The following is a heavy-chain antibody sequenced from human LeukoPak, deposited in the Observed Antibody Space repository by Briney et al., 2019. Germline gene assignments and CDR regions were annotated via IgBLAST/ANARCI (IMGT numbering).Heavy chain of an antibody. CDR1: GFTFSSYA. Sequence: PGGSLRLSCAASGFTFSSYAMSWVRQAPGKGLEWVSAISGSGGSTYYADSVKGRFTISRDNSKNTLYLQMNSLRAEDTAVYYCAKEKGSTGYYTPPLYYFDYWGQGTLVTVSS. D-gene: IGHD3/OR15-3a*01. V-gene: IGHV3-23*01. CDR3: AKEKGSTGYYTPPLYYFDY. CDR2: ISGSGGST. J-gene: IGHJ4*02.